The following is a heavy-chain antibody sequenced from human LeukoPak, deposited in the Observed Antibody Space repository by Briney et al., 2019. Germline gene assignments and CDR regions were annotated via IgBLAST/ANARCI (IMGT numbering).Heavy chain of an antibody. Sequence: SETLSLTCTVSGGSISSYYWSWIRLPPGKGLECIGYIYYSGSTNYNPSLKSRVTISVDTSKNQFSLKLSSVTAADTAVYYCARGIGTIFYYYMDVWGKGTTVTVSS. CDR2: IYYSGST. J-gene: IGHJ6*03. D-gene: IGHD4/OR15-4a*01. CDR1: GGSISSYY. V-gene: IGHV4-59*01. CDR3: ARGIGTIFYYYMDV.